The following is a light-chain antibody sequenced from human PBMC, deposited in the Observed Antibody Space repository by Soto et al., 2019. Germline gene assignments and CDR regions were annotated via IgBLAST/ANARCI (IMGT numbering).Light chain of an antibody. V-gene: IGKV3-15*01. CDR3: QQYNSYWT. CDR2: GAS. J-gene: IGKJ1*01. Sequence: EIVMTQSPTTLSVSPGERATLSCRASQSVSTNLAWYQQKPGQVPSLLIYGASTRASGIPARFSGSGSGTEFTLTIGSLQSEDFAVYYCQQYNSYWTFGQGTKVDIK. CDR1: QSVSTN.